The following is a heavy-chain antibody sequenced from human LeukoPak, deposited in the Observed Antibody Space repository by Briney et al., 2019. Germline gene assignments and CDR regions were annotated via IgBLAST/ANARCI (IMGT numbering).Heavy chain of an antibody. J-gene: IGHJ6*03. CDR3: ARHPAMEWYYYHYYMDV. V-gene: IGHV3-7*01. Sequence: GRSLRLSCAASGFTFSSYWMSWVRQAPGKGLEWVANIKQDGSEKYYVDSVKGRFTISRDNAKNSLYLQMNSLRVEDTAVYYGARHPAMEWYYYHYYMDVWGKGTTVTVSS. D-gene: IGHD5-18*01. CDR2: IKQDGSEK. CDR1: GFTFSSYW.